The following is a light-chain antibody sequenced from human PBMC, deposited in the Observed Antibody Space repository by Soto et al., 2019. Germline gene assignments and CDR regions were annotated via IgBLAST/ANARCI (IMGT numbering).Light chain of an antibody. J-gene: IGKJ4*01. Sequence: EIVMTQSPATLSVSPGERATLSCRASHSIGSNLAWYLQKPGQAPTLLIYAASTRATGFPARFSGSGSGTEFTLSISTLQSEDFAIYYCQQYDTWPLTFGGGTKVEI. CDR1: HSIGSN. V-gene: IGKV3-15*01. CDR2: AAS. CDR3: QQYDTWPLT.